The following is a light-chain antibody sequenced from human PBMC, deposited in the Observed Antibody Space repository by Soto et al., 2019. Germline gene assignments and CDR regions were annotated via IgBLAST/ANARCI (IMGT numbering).Light chain of an antibody. Sequence: EIVLTQSPGTLSLSPGERATLSCRASQSVTSSYLAWYQQKPGQAPRLLISGASSRAAGIPDRFSGSGSGTDFTLTISRLEPEDFAVHYCQQYGGSLPYTFGQGTKLEIK. CDR2: GAS. V-gene: IGKV3-20*01. CDR3: QQYGGSLPYT. CDR1: QSVTSSY. J-gene: IGKJ2*01.